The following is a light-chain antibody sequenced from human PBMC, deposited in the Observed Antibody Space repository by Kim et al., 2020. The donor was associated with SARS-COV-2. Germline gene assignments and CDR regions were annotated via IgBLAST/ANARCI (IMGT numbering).Light chain of an antibody. J-gene: IGKJ2*01. V-gene: IGKV1-12*01. CDR2: SAS. Sequence: DIQMTQSPSSVSTSVGDSVTNTCRASQGIRSRLAWYQQKPGKAPKLLISSASTLQSGVPSRFNGRGSGTDFTLTISSLQPEDFATYYCLQADSFPYTFGQGTKLEIK. CDR1: QGIRSR. CDR3: LQADSFPYT.